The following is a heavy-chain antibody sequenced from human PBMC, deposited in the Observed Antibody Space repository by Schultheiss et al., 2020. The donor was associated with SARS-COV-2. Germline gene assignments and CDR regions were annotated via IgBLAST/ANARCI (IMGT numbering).Heavy chain of an antibody. Sequence: GGSLRLSCAASGFTFSSYWMSWVRQAPGKGLEWVANIKQDGSEKYYVDSVKGRFTISRDNAKNSLYLQMNSLRAEDTAVYYCARGFEYSSSPIDYWGQGTLVTVSS. CDR2: IKQDGSEK. D-gene: IGHD6-6*01. V-gene: IGHV3-7*01. J-gene: IGHJ4*02. CDR1: GFTFSSYW. CDR3: ARGFEYSSSPIDY.